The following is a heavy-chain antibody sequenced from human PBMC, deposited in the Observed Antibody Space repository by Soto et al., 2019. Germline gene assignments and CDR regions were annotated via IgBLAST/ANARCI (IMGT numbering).Heavy chain of an antibody. J-gene: IGHJ4*02. Sequence: SETLSLTCTVSGGSISSSSYYWGWIRQPPGKGLEWIGSIYYSGSTYYNPSLKSRVTISVDTSKNQFSLKLSSVTAADTAVYYCARLDCSSTSCYLEYWGQGTLVTVSS. D-gene: IGHD2-2*01. CDR2: IYYSGST. V-gene: IGHV4-39*01. CDR1: GGSISSSSYY. CDR3: ARLDCSSTSCYLEY.